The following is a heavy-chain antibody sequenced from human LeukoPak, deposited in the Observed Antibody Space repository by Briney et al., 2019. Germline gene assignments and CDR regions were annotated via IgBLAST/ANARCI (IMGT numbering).Heavy chain of an antibody. J-gene: IGHJ4*02. D-gene: IGHD3-9*01. CDR1: GGSISSSSYY. Sequence: PSETLSLTCTVSGGSISSSSYYWGWIRQTPGKGLEWIGNIYYSGSTYYNPSLKSRVTISVDTSNNQFSLNLSSVTAADTAVYYCARVPGYYDILTDHDYWGQGTLVTVSS. CDR3: ARVPGYYDILTDHDY. V-gene: IGHV4-39*07. CDR2: IYYSGST.